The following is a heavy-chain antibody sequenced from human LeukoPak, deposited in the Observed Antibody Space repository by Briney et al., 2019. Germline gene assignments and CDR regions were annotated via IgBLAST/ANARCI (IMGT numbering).Heavy chain of an antibody. Sequence: GGSLRLSCAASGFTFSSYAMHWVRQAPGKGLEWVAVISYDGSNKYYADSVKGRFTISRDNSKNTLYLQMNSLRAEDTAVYYCAASRGCSSTSCYEGGAFDIWGQGTMVTVSS. V-gene: IGHV3-30-3*01. CDR1: GFTFSSYA. CDR2: ISYDGSNK. D-gene: IGHD2-2*01. CDR3: AASRGCSSTSCYEGGAFDI. J-gene: IGHJ3*02.